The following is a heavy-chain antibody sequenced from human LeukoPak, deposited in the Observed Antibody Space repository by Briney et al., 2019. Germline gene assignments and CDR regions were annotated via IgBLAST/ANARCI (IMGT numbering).Heavy chain of an antibody. CDR3: ARDYYDSSGYYRY. J-gene: IGHJ4*02. Sequence: SVKVSCKASGGTFSSYAISWVRQAPGQGLEWMGRIIPILGIANYAQKLRGRVTITADKSTSTAYMELSSLRSEDTAVYYCARDYYDSSGYYRYWGQGTLVTVSS. D-gene: IGHD3-22*01. CDR1: GGTFSSYA. V-gene: IGHV1-69*04. CDR2: IIPILGIA.